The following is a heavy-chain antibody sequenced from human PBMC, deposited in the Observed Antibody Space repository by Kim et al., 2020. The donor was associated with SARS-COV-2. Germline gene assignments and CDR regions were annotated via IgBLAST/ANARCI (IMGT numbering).Heavy chain of an antibody. CDR3: AKVLFESSGWYWNYYYYGMDV. J-gene: IGHJ6*02. CDR2: IWYDGSNK. V-gene: IGHV3-33*06. Sequence: GGSLRLSCAASGFTFSSYGMHWVRQAPGKGLEWVAVIWYDGSNKYYADSVKGRFTISRDNSKNTLYLQMNSLRAEDTAVYYCAKVLFESSGWYWNYYYYGMDVWGQGTTVTVSS. CDR1: GFTFSSYG. D-gene: IGHD6-19*01.